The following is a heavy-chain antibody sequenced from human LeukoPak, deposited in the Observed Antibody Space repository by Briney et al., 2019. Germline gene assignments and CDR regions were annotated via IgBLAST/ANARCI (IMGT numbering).Heavy chain of an antibody. CDR1: GFTFSSYA. Sequence: PGGSLRLSCAASGFTFSSYAMSWVRQAPGKGLEWVSAISGSGGSTYYADSVKGRFTISRDNSKNTLYLQMNSLRAEDTAVYYCAKVYRYDYVWGSYRLQLDYFDCWGQGTLVTVSS. D-gene: IGHD3-16*02. J-gene: IGHJ4*02. CDR3: AKVYRYDYVWGSYRLQLDYFDC. CDR2: ISGSGGST. V-gene: IGHV3-23*01.